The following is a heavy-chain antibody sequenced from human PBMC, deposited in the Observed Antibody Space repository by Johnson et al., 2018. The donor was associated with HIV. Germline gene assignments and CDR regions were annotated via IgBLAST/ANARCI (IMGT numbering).Heavy chain of an antibody. D-gene: IGHD6-13*01. CDR2: ISYDGSNK. CDR3: AKEGLRSSLGSGDAFDI. V-gene: IGHV3-30*18. CDR1: GFSFTNYV. Sequence: QVQLVESGGGVVQPGTSLRLSCAASGFSFTNYVMHWVRQAPGKGLEWAAVISYDGSNKHFADSVKGRFTITRDNSKNTLYLQMNSLTTEDTAVYYCAKEGLRSSLGSGDAFDIWGQGTMVTVSS. J-gene: IGHJ3*02.